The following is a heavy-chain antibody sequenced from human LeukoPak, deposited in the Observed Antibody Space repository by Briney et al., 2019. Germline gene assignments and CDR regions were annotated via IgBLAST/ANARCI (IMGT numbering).Heavy chain of an antibody. D-gene: IGHD3-16*02. CDR3: ARDYRVYGMDV. Sequence: SETLSLTCAVYGGPFSGYYWSWIRQPPGKELEWIGEINHSGSTNYNPSLKSRVTISVDTSKNQFSLKLSSVTAADTAVYYCARDYRVYGMDVWGQGTTVTVSS. V-gene: IGHV4-34*01. CDR1: GGPFSGYY. CDR2: INHSGST. J-gene: IGHJ6*02.